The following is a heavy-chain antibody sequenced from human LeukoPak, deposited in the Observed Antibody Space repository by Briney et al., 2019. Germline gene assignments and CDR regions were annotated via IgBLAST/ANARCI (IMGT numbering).Heavy chain of an antibody. CDR3: AREYYDSSGHPIAVPSIDY. D-gene: IGHD3-22*01. Sequence: PSETLSLTCTVSGGSISSGDYYWSWIRQPPGKGLEWIGYIYYSGSTYYNPSLKSRVTISVDTSKNQFSLKLSSVTAADTAVYYCAREYYDSSGHPIAVPSIDYWGQGTLVTVSS. J-gene: IGHJ4*02. CDR1: GGSISSGDYY. CDR2: IYYSGST. V-gene: IGHV4-30-4*01.